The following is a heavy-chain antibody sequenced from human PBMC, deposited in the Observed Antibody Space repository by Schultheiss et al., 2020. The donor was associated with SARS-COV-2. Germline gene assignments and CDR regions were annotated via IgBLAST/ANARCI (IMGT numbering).Heavy chain of an antibody. CDR1: GFTFSSYA. Sequence: GGSLRLSCAASGFTFSSYAMHWVRQAPGKGLEWVSAISGSGGSTYYADSVKGRFTISRDNSKNTLYLQMNSLRAEDTAVYYCAKDPAYCGGDCYPTFDAFDIWGQGTMVTVSS. J-gene: IGHJ3*02. V-gene: IGHV3-23*01. CDR2: ISGSGGST. CDR3: AKDPAYCGGDCYPTFDAFDI. D-gene: IGHD2-21*02.